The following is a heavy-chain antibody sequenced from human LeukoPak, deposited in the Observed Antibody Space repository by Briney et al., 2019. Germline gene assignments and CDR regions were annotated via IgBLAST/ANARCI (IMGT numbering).Heavy chain of an antibody. CDR2: VYYTGST. V-gene: IGHV4-59*08. D-gene: IGHD3-16*01. J-gene: IGHJ4*02. CDR3: ARRGPGAPFDY. CDR1: GGSISSYY. Sequence: SETLSLTCTVSGGSISSYYWSWIRQPPGKGLEWIGYVYYTGSTNYNPSLKSRVTISVDTSKNQFSLKLSSVTAADTAVYYCARRGPGAPFDYWGQGTLVTVSS.